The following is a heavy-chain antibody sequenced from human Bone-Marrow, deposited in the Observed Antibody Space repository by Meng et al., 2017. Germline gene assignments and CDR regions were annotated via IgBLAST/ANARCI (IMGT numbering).Heavy chain of an antibody. Sequence: QVQLQESGPGLVKPSQTLSLTCTGSGGSISSGDYYWSWIRQPPGKGLEWIGYIYYSGSTYYNPSLKSRVTISVDTSKNQFSLKLSSVTAADTAVYYCASSMTTVTAEIDYWGQGTLVTVSS. CDR3: ASSMTTVTAEIDY. D-gene: IGHD4-17*01. CDR1: GGSISSGDYY. J-gene: IGHJ4*02. CDR2: IYYSGST. V-gene: IGHV4-30-4*01.